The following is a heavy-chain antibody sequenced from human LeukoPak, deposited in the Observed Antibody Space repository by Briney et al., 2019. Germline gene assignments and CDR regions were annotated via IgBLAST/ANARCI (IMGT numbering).Heavy chain of an antibody. CDR3: ARARAPIAQRAFDI. D-gene: IGHD2-21*01. Sequence: GGSLRLSCAASGFTFSSYSMNWVRQAPGKGLEWVSSISSSCSYIYYADSVKGRFTISRDNAKNSLYLQMNSLRAEDTAVYYCARARAPIAQRAFDIWGQGTMVTVSS. CDR2: ISSSCSYI. J-gene: IGHJ3*02. V-gene: IGHV3-21*01. CDR1: GFTFSSYS.